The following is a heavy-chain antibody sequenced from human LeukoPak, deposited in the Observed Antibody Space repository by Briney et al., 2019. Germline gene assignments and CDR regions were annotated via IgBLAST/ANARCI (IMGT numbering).Heavy chain of an antibody. CDR3: ARDLVPAAIGTLGY. Sequence: GGSLRLSCVASGFTFSSYWMSWVRQAPGKGLEWVANIKQDESEKYYVDSVKGRFTISRDNAKNSLYLQMNSLRAEDTAVYYCARDLVPAAIGTLGYWGQGTLVTVSS. J-gene: IGHJ4*02. D-gene: IGHD2-2*02. V-gene: IGHV3-7*01. CDR1: GFTFSSYW. CDR2: IKQDESEK.